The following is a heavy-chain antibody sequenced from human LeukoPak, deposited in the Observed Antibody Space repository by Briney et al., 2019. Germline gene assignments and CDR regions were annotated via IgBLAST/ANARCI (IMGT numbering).Heavy chain of an antibody. Sequence: SETLSLTCTASGGSISSYYWSWIRQPPGKGLEWIGYIYYSGSTNYNPSLKSRVTISVDTSKNQFSLKLRSVTAADTAVYYCARLAYYDFWSGYPRDYYFDYWGQGTLVTVSS. J-gene: IGHJ4*02. CDR3: ARLAYYDFWSGYPRDYYFDY. CDR2: IYYSGST. V-gene: IGHV4-59*01. D-gene: IGHD3-3*01. CDR1: GGSISSYY.